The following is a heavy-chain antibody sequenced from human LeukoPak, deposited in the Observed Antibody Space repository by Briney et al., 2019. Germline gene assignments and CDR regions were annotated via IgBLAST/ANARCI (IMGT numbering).Heavy chain of an antibody. D-gene: IGHD3-10*01. CDR1: GLTFSSYS. V-gene: IGHV3-21*04. CDR3: ARDQGSGSYYKGDAFDI. J-gene: IGHJ3*02. CDR2: NSSSSSYI. Sequence: PGGSLRLSCAASGLTFSSYSMNWVRRPPGKGLEWVSSNSSSSSYINYAASVKGRFTISRDNAKNSLYLQMTSLRAEDRAVIYCARDQGSGSYYKGDAFDIWGQGTMVTVSS.